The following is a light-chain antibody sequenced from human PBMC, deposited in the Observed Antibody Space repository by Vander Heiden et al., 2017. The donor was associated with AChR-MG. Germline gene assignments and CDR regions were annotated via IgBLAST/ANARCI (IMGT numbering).Light chain of an antibody. V-gene: IGKV1-5*03. CDR1: PSISSW. J-gene: IGKJ1*01. Sequence: DIQMTQSPSTLSASVGDRVTITCRASPSISSWLAWYQQKPGKAPKLLIYKASSLESGVPSRFSGSGSGTEFTLTISSLQPDDFATYYCQQYYSYPRTFGQGTKVEIK. CDR2: KAS. CDR3: QQYYSYPRT.